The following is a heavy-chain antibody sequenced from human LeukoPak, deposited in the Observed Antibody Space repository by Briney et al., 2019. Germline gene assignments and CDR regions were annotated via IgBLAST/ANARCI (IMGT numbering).Heavy chain of an antibody. CDR1: GGSISSYY. V-gene: IGHV4-59*01. D-gene: IGHD5-12*01. Sequence: SETLSLTCTVSGGSISSYYWSWIRQPPGKGLEWIGYIYYSGSANYNPSLKSRVTISVDTSKNQFSLKLSSVTAADTAVYYCARIRGPRSRRIGERYDRDFDPWGQGTLVTVSS. CDR2: IYYSGSA. J-gene: IGHJ5*02. CDR3: ARIRGPRSRRIGERYDRDFDP.